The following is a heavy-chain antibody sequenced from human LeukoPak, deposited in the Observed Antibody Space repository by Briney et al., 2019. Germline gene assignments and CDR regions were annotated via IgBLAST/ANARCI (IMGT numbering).Heavy chain of an antibody. Sequence: SGPTLVKPTQTLTLTCTFSGFSLSTSGVGVGWIRQPPGKALEWLALIYWDDDKRYSPSLKSRLTITKDTSKNQAVLTMTNMDPVDTATYYCAHRYAFKGWRPQSAFDYWGQGTLVTVSS. J-gene: IGHJ4*02. V-gene: IGHV2-5*02. CDR2: IYWDDDK. CDR1: GFSLSTSGVG. D-gene: IGHD4-11*01. CDR3: AHRYAFKGWRPQSAFDY.